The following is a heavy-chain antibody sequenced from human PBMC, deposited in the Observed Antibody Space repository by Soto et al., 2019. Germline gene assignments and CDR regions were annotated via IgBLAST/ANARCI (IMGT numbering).Heavy chain of an antibody. Sequence: ASVKVSCKASGYTFTSYGISWVRQAPGQGLEWMGWISAYNGNTNYAQKLQGRVTMTTDTSTSTAYMELRSLRSDDTAVYYCARDFGPAMITFGGALPHYWGQGTLVTVSS. D-gene: IGHD3-16*01. CDR3: ARDFGPAMITFGGALPHY. J-gene: IGHJ4*02. V-gene: IGHV1-18*01. CDR2: ISAYNGNT. CDR1: GYTFTSYG.